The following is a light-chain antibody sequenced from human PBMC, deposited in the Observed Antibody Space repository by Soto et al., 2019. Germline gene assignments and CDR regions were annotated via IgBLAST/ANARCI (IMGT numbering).Light chain of an antibody. CDR3: HQYNNWPRT. CDR1: HGINRN. V-gene: IGKV3-15*01. CDR2: AVF. J-gene: IGKJ1*01. Sequence: EVVMTQSPATLSVSPGESATLSCRASHGINRNLAWYQHKPGQAPRLVMYAVFTRAAGIPGRFSGGVSGTEFTLTINGLQSEDFAVYDCHQYNNWPRTFGQGTKVDIK.